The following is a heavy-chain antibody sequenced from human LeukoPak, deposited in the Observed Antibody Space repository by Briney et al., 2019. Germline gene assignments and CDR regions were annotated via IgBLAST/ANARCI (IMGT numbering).Heavy chain of an antibody. CDR3: ARREYSSSWTGAFDI. J-gene: IGHJ3*02. CDR1: GGSISSYY. V-gene: IGHV4-4*09. D-gene: IGHD6-13*01. CDR2: IYTSGST. Sequence: PSETLSLTCTVSGGSISSYYWSWIRQPPGKGLEWIGYIYTSGSTNYNPSLKSRVTISVDTSKNQFSLKLSSVTAADTAVYYCARREYSSSWTGAFDIWGQGTMVTVSS.